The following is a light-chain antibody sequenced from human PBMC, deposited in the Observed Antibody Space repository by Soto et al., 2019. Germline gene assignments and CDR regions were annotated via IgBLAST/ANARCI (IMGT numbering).Light chain of an antibody. CDR2: GAS. Sequence: EIVLTQSPGTLSLSPGERATLSCRARQSISGTYLAWYQKKPGQAPRLLLYGASSRATGTPDRFSGSGYGTDFTLTISRLEPEDCAVYYCQQYGSSSFAFGPGTKVEIK. V-gene: IGKV3-20*01. CDR1: QSISGTY. J-gene: IGKJ3*01. CDR3: QQYGSSSFA.